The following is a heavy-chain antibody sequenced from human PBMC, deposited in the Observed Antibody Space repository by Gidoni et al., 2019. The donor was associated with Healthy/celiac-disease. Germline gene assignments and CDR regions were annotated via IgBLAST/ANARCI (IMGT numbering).Heavy chain of an antibody. V-gene: IGHV3-21*01. CDR3: ARDRGVVYAISAFDI. CDR1: GFTFSSYS. J-gene: IGHJ3*02. D-gene: IGHD2-8*02. Sequence: EVQLVESGGGLVKPGGSLRLSCAASGFTFSSYSMNWVRQAPGKGLEWVSSISSSSSYIYYADSVKGRFTISRDNAKNSLYLQMNSLRAEDTAVYYCARDRGVVYAISAFDIWGQGTMVTVSS. CDR2: ISSSSSYI.